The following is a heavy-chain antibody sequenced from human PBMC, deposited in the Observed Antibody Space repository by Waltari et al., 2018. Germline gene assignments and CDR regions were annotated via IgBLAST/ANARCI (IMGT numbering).Heavy chain of an antibody. J-gene: IGHJ6*03. V-gene: IGHV3-23*04. CDR2: ISGNGVSR. CDR1: GFTFNSYA. CDR3: AKAHWDYGNYYYYYMDG. D-gene: IGHD1-7*01. Sequence: EVQLVESGGGLVQPGGSLRLSCAASGFTFNSYAINWVRQAPGEGPEWVSTISGNGVSRYYADSVEGRFTISRDNSRNTVYLQMSSLRAEDTAIYYCAKAHWDYGNYYYYYMDGWGNGTTVIVSS.